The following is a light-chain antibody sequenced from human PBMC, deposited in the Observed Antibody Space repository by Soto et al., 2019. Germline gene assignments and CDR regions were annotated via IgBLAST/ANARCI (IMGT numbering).Light chain of an antibody. CDR2: DAS. CDR3: QQYDSLPPYT. V-gene: IGKV1-33*01. J-gene: IGKJ2*01. CDR1: QDISNY. Sequence: DIQMTQSPSSLSASVGDRVTITCQASQDISNYLNWYQQKPGKAPKLLIYDASNLETGVPSRFSGSGSVTDFTFTINSLQPEDVATYYCQQYDSLPPYTFGQGTKLEIK.